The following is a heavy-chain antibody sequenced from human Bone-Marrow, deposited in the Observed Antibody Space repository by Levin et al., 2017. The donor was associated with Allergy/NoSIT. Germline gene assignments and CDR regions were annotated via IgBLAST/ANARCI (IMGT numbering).Heavy chain of an antibody. V-gene: IGHV3-23*01. J-gene: IGHJ4*02. D-gene: IGHD3-10*01. Sequence: GESLKISCAASGFTFYNYVMNWVRQSPGKGLEWVSGISSSGGSTYYADSVKGRFTISRDNSKNTLYLQINSLRAEDTAIYYCAKAKSHLDYYGSGSYDFWGQGTLVTVSS. CDR2: ISSSGGST. CDR3: AKAKSHLDYYGSGSYDF. CDR1: GFTFYNYV.